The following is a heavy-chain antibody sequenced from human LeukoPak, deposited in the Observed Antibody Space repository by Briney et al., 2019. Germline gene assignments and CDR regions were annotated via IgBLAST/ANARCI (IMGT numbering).Heavy chain of an antibody. CDR3: ARDHYYDSSGYYTGCFDP. D-gene: IGHD3-22*01. CDR1: GFTVSTNY. V-gene: IGHV3-21*01. J-gene: IGHJ5*02. CDR2: ISSSSGYI. Sequence: GGSLRLSCAASGFTVSTNYMNWVRQAPGKGLEWVSSISSSSGYIYYADSVKGRFTISRDNAQNSLYLQMNSLRAEDTAVYYCARDHYYDSSGYYTGCFDPWGQGTLVTVSS.